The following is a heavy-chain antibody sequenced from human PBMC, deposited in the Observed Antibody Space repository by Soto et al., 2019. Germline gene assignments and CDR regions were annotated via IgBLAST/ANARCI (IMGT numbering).Heavy chain of an antibody. CDR3: ARGRGTSYNWFDP. Sequence: SLPLLFPCTVPASPSSTCRYHCSWIRHPPGKGLEWIGYIYYSGSTNYTPSLKSRVTISVDTSKNQFSLKLSSVTAADTAVYYCARGRGTSYNWFDPWGQGTLVTVSS. CDR2: IYYSGST. CDR1: ASPSSTCRYH. V-gene: IGHV4-61*01. D-gene: IGHD1-1*01. J-gene: IGHJ5*02.